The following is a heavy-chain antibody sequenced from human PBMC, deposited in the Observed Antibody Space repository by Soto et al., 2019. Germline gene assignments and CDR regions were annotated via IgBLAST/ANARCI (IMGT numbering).Heavy chain of an antibody. CDR3: AKVGYNDWDFDR. V-gene: IGHV3-7*01. D-gene: IGHD3-16*01. J-gene: IGHJ4*02. CDR2: INQDTSYR. CDR1: GFRFSSYW. Sequence: DVQVVESGGGLVQPGGSLRLSCVASGFRFSSYWMTWVRQAPGKGLEWVAIINQDTSYRYYVDSVEGRFTISRDNAKSSVYLQMNSLRAEDTALYYCAKVGYNDWDFDRWGQGTLVTVSS.